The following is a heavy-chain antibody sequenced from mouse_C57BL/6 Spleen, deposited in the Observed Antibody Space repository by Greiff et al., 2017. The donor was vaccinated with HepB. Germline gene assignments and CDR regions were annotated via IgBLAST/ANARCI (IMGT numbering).Heavy chain of an antibody. CDR3: ARYRTYWYFDV. CDR2: IHPNSGST. J-gene: IGHJ1*03. V-gene: IGHV1-64*01. Sequence: QVHVKQPGAELVKPGASVKLSCKASGYTFTSYWMHWVKQRPGQGLEWIGMIHPNSGSTNYNEKFKSKATLTVDKSSSTAYMQLSSLTSEDSAVYYCARYRTYWYFDVWGTGTTVTVSS. CDR1: GYTFTSYW.